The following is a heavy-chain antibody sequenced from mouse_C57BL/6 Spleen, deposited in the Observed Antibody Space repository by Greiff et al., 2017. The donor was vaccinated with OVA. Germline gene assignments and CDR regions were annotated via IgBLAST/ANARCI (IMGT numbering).Heavy chain of an antibody. V-gene: IGHV7-3*01. CDR3: ARSPPHYYGSSYWYFDV. D-gene: IGHD1-1*01. CDR2: IRNKANGYTT. J-gene: IGHJ1*03. Sequence: EVQVVESGGGLVQPGGSLSLSCAASGFTFTDYYMSWVRQPPGKALEWLGFIRNKANGYTTEYSASVKGRFNISRVNSQSILYLQMNALRAEASATYYCARSPPHYYGSSYWYFDVWGTGTTVTVSS. CDR1: GFTFTDYY.